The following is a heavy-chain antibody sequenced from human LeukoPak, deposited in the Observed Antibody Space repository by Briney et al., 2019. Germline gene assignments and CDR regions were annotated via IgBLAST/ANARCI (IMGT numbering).Heavy chain of an antibody. CDR3: AKDAVFGDYEWVFDY. CDR2: ISYDGSNK. Sequence: PGRSLRLSCAATGFSFSSYGMHWVRQGPGKGLDWVAVISYDGSNKYYADSVKGRFTISRDNSKNTLYLQMNSLRAEDTAVYYCAKDAVFGDYEWVFDYWGQGTLVTVSS. CDR1: GFSFSSYG. D-gene: IGHD4-17*01. V-gene: IGHV3-30*18. J-gene: IGHJ4*02.